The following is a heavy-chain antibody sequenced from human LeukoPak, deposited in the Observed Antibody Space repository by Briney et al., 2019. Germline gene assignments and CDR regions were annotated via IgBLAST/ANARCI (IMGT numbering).Heavy chain of an antibody. J-gene: IGHJ4*02. D-gene: IGHD1-26*01. CDR1: GGSLSGSY. CDR2: IYTSGST. CDR3: ARENSGSYREFDY. Sequence: PSETLSLTCTVSGGSLSGSYWSWIRQPPGKGLEWIGYIYTSGSTNYNPSLKSRVTMSIDTSKNQFSLKLSSVTAADTAVYYCARENSGSYREFDYWGQGTLVTVSS. V-gene: IGHV4-4*09.